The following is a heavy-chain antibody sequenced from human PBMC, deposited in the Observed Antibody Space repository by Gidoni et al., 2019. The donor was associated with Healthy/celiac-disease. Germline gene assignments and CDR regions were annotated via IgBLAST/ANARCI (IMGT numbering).Heavy chain of an antibody. V-gene: IGHV3-33*01. CDR1: G. Sequence: GMHWVRQAPGKGLEWVAVIWYDGSNKYYADSVKGRFTISRDNSKNTLYLQMNSLRAEDTAVYYCARDTLWYGDYRRSLYGMDVWGQGTTVTVSS. J-gene: IGHJ6*02. CDR2: IWYDGSNK. D-gene: IGHD4-17*01. CDR3: ARDTLWYGDYRRSLYGMDV.